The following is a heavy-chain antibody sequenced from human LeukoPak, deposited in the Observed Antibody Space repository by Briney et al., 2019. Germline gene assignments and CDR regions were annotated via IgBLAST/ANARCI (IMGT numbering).Heavy chain of an antibody. CDR3: ARVVPLVVPGYAFDI. CDR2: IYYSGST. CDR1: GGSISSSSYY. V-gene: IGHV4-39*07. Sequence: SSETLSLTCTVSGGSISSSSYYWGWIRQPPGKGPEWIGSIYYSGSTYYNPSLKSRVTISVDTSKNQFSLKLSSVTAADTAVYYCARVVPLVVPGYAFDIWGQGTMVTVSS. D-gene: IGHD2-2*01. J-gene: IGHJ3*02.